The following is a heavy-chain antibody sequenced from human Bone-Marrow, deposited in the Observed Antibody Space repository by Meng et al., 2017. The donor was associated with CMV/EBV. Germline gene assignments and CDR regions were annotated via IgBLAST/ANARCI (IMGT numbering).Heavy chain of an antibody. CDR2: IIPIFGTA. D-gene: IGHD3-10*01. CDR3: ARDLITMVRGVISPNYYYYGMDV. CDR1: GGTFSSYA. V-gene: IGHV1-69*05. Sequence: SVKVSCKASGGTFSSYAISWVRQAPGQGLEWMGGIIPIFGTANYAQKFQGRVTITTDESTSTAYMELSSLRSEDTAVYYCARDLITMVRGVISPNYYYYGMDVWGQGTTVTGSS. J-gene: IGHJ6*01.